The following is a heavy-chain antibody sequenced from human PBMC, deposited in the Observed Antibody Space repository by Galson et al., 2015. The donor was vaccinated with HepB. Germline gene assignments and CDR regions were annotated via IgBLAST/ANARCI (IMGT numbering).Heavy chain of an antibody. CDR2: IIPVFGTP. D-gene: IGHD3-3*01. Sequence: SVKVSCKASGGSFNSYAINWVRQAPGHGLEWMGRIIPVFGTPNYAQKFQGRVTINADKSTTTAYMELSSLTFEDTAVYYCARDVAALRFLEWPYAFDIWGQGTMVTVSS. V-gene: IGHV1-69*06. CDR3: ARDVAALRFLEWPYAFDI. J-gene: IGHJ3*02. CDR1: GGSFNSYA.